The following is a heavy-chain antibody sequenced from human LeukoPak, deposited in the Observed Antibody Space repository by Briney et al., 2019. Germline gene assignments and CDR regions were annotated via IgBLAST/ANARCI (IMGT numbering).Heavy chain of an antibody. V-gene: IGHV1-69*13. CDR1: GGTFSSYA. Sequence: GASVKVSCKASGGTFSSYAISWVRQAPGQGLEWMGGIIPIFGTADYAQKFQGRVTITADESTSTAYMELSSLRSEDTAMYYCARDETAPGYYYGMDVWGQGTTVTVSS. CDR2: IIPIFGTA. D-gene: IGHD3-10*01. CDR3: ARDETAPGYYYGMDV. J-gene: IGHJ6*02.